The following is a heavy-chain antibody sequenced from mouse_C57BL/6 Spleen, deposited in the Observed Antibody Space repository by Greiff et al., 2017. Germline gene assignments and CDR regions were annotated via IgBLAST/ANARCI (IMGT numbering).Heavy chain of an antibody. CDR3: AREGYYDYDGGYFDY. V-gene: IGHV1-82*01. CDR2: IYPGDGDT. D-gene: IGHD2-4*01. CDR1: GYAFSSSW. J-gene: IGHJ2*01. Sequence: QVQLKESGPELVKPGASVKISCKASGYAFSSSWMNWVKQRPGKGLEWIGRIYPGDGDTNYNGKFKGKATLTADKSSSTAYMQLSSLTSEDSAVYVCAREGYYDYDGGYFDYWGQGTTLTVSS.